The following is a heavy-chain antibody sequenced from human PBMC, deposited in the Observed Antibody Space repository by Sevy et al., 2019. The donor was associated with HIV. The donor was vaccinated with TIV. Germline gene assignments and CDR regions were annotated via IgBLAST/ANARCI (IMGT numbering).Heavy chain of an antibody. V-gene: IGHV3-30*04. CDR2: ISYDGNYK. CDR1: GFTFPIYS. Sequence: GGSLRLSCVASGFTFPIYSVLWVRQAPGKGLEWLTLISYDGNYKYYADSVKGQFTISRDNSNNMLYLQMSSLRVEDTALYFCARVAVEYCTNERYHRFGHWGLGTLVTVSS. J-gene: IGHJ1*01. CDR3: ARVAVEYCTNERYHRFGH. D-gene: IGHD2-8*01.